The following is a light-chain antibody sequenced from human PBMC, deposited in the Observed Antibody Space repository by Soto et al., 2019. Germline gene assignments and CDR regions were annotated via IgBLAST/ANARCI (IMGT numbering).Light chain of an antibody. V-gene: IGKV3-15*01. J-gene: IGKJ1*01. CDR1: QNVATN. CDR2: GAS. Sequence: IVMTQSPVTLSMSPGDRATLSCRASQNVATNVAWYQQKPGQAPRLLIYGASIRATGVPARFSGSGSGTEFTLTIDSLQYEESAVASGHQATSGLRTFARGTRVEV. CDR3: HQATSGLRT.